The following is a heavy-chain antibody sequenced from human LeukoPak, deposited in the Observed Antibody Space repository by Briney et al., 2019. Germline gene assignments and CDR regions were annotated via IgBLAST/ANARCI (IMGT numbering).Heavy chain of an antibody. V-gene: IGHV1-2*04. CDR2: INPNSGDT. CDR3: ARDREYSSSSGIDY. CDR1: GYTFTDYS. Sequence: ASVKVSCKASGYTFTDYSMHWVRQAPGQGLEWMGWINPNSGDTKYAQKFQGWVTMTRDTSISTAYMELSRLRSDDTAVYYCARDREYSSSSGIDYWGQGTLVTVSS. D-gene: IGHD6-6*01. J-gene: IGHJ4*02.